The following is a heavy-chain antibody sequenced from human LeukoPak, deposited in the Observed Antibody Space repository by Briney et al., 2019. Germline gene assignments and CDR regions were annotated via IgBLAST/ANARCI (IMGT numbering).Heavy chain of an antibody. D-gene: IGHD3-3*01. CDR2: IYPGDSDT. CDR1: GYSFTSYW. V-gene: IGHV5-51*01. CDR3: ARLGLRFLEWPKDDAFDI. J-gene: IGHJ3*02. Sequence: GESLKISRKGSGYSFTSYWIGWVRQMPGKGLEWMGIIYPGDSDTRYSPSFQGQVTVSADKSISTAYLQWSSLKASDTAMYYCARLGLRFLEWPKDDAFDIWGQGTMVTVSS.